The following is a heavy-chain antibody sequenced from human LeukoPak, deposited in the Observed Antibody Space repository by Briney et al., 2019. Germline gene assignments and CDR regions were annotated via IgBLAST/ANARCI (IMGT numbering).Heavy chain of an antibody. CDR2: IDGSGGST. CDR3: AKWVDGSGFDY. D-gene: IGHD3-22*01. V-gene: IGHV3-23*01. J-gene: IGHJ4*02. Sequence: GGSLRLSCAASGFTFRNYAMSWVRQAPGKGLEWVSGIDGSGGSTYYADSVKGRFTISRDSSKSTLYLQMNSLRAEDTAVYYCAKWVDGSGFDYWGQGTLVTVSS. CDR1: GFTFRNYA.